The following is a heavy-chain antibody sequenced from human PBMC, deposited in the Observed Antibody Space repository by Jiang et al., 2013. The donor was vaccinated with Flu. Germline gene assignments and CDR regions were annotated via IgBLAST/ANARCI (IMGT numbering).Heavy chain of an antibody. CDR2: ISYDGSNK. CDR1: GFTFSSYG. D-gene: IGHD1-26*01. CDR3: AKLLNLRTSTRLGAKVQLDY. V-gene: IGHV3-30*18. J-gene: IGHJ4*02. Sequence: GRSLRLSCAASGFTFSSYGMHWVRQAPGKGLEWVAVISYDGSNKYYADSVKGRFTISRDNSKNTLYLQMNSLRAEDTAVYYCAKLLNLRTSTRLGAKVQLDYWGQGTLVTVSS.